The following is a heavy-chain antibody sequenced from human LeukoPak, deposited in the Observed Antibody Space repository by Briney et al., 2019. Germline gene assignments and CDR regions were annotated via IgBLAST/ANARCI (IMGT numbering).Heavy chain of an antibody. V-gene: IGHV3-9*01. J-gene: IGHJ4*02. CDR2: INWNSDSI. CDR3: AINGGGDSGYGNFDY. D-gene: IGHD5-12*01. Sequence: GGSLRLSCAVSGFTFDDYAMHWVRQVPGKGLEWVSGINWNSDSIGYADSVKGRFTTSRDNAKNSLYLQMNSLRAEDTAFYYCAINGGGDSGYGNFDYWGQETLVTVSS. CDR1: GFTFDDYA.